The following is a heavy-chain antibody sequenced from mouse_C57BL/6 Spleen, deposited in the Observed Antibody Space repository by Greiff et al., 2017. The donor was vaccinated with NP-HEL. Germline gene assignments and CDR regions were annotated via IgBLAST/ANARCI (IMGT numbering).Heavy chain of an antibody. CDR2: IYPRSGNT. Sequence: VKLMESGAELARPGASVKLSCKASGYTFTSYGISWVKQRTGQGLEWIGEIYPRSGNTYYNEKFKGKATLTADKSSSTAYMELRSLTSEDSAVYFCAREGTGRIDYWGQGTTLTVSS. CDR1: GYTFTSYG. J-gene: IGHJ2*01. D-gene: IGHD4-1*01. V-gene: IGHV1-81*01. CDR3: AREGTGRIDY.